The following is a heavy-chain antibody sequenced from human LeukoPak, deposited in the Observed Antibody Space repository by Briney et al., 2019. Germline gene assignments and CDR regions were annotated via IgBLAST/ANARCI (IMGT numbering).Heavy chain of an antibody. CDR1: GGSISNYY. V-gene: IGHV4-59*13. CDR2: IYYNGRT. CDR3: ARDGRQNNWFDP. Sequence: KPSETLSLTCTVSGGSISNYYWTWIRHPPGKRLEWIGYIYYNGRTNYNPSLKSRVTMSVDTSKNQFSLNLGSMTAADMAVYYCARDGRQNNWFDPWGQGTLVTVSS. J-gene: IGHJ5*02. D-gene: IGHD3/OR15-3a*01.